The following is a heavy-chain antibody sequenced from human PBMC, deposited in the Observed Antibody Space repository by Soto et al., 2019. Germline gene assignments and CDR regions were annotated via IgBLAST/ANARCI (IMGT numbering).Heavy chain of an antibody. CDR1: GFTFSSYS. CDR2: ISSSSSTI. Sequence: EVQLVESGGGLVQPGGSLRLSCAASGFTFSSYSMNWVRQAPGKGLEWVSYISSSSSTIYYADSVKGRFTISRDNAKNSLYLQMNSLRDEDTAVYYCARDSPLGKPYSTVADVVDAFDIWGQGTMVTVSS. CDR3: ARDSPLGKPYSTVADVVDAFDI. V-gene: IGHV3-48*02. D-gene: IGHD6-19*01. J-gene: IGHJ3*02.